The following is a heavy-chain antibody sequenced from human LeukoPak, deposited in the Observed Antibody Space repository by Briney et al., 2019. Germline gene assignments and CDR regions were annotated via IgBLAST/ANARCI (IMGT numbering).Heavy chain of an antibody. CDR3: ARVVGRDMATIPNWFDP. J-gene: IGHJ5*02. CDR1: GGSISSGSYY. Sequence: SETQSLTCTVSGGSISSGSYYWSWIRQPAGKGLEWIGRIYTSGSTNYNPSLKSRVTISVDTSKNQFSLKLSSVTAADTAVYYCARVVGRDMATIPNWFDPWGQGTLVTVSS. D-gene: IGHD5-24*01. V-gene: IGHV4-61*02. CDR2: IYTSGST.